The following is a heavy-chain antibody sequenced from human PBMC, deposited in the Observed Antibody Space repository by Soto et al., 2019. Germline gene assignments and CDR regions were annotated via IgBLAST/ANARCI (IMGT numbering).Heavy chain of an antibody. Sequence: QVQLVQSGAEVKQPGASVKVSCRASGYTFTAYYIHWVRQAPGQGLEWMGYINPRSGGTIYAQKLRGRVTLTRDTSINTAFMDLNSLTSDDTAVYYCARIEGSASSVGDWGQGTLVAVSS. CDR3: ARIEGSASSVGD. CDR2: INPRSGGT. J-gene: IGHJ4*02. V-gene: IGHV1-2*02. D-gene: IGHD2-2*01. CDR1: GYTFTAYY.